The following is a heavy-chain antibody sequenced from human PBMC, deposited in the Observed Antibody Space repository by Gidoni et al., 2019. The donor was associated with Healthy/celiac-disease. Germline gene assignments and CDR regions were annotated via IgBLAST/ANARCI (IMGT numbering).Heavy chain of an antibody. CDR1: GYTFTSYG. D-gene: IGHD2-15*01. Sequence: QVQLVQSGAEVKKPGASVKVSCKASGYTFTSYGISWVRQAPGQGLEWMGWISAYNDNTNYARKLQGRVTMTTDTSTSTAYMELRRLRSDDTAVYYCARDNKDIVVVVGATYGYYYALDVWGQGTTVTVSS. J-gene: IGHJ6*02. CDR2: ISAYNDNT. V-gene: IGHV1-18*01. CDR3: ARDNKDIVVVVGATYGYYYALDV.